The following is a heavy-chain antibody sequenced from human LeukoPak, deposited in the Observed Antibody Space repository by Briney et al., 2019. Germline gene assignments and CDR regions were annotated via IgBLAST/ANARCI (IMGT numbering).Heavy chain of an antibody. CDR1: GGSISSGGYY. D-gene: IGHD3-3*01. CDR2: IYYSGST. CDR3: ARAPRPQRLRFLEWFGIDY. V-gene: IGHV4-31*03. J-gene: IGHJ4*02. Sequence: SETLSLTCTVSGGSISSGGYYWSWIRQHPGKGLEWIGYIYYSGSTYYNPSLKSRVTISVDTSKNQFSLKLSSVTAADTAVYYCARAPRPQRLRFLEWFGIDYWGQGTLVTVSS.